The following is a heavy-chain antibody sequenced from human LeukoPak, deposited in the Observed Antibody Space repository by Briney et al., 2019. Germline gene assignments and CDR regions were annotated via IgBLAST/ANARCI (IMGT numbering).Heavy chain of an antibody. Sequence: GGSLRLSCEASGSIFSHYGMHWVRQAPGKGLEWVAVIWSDGSNRFYAGSVKGRFTISRDNSQNTVFLEMDSLRAEDTAMYYCARDAQRGFDYSNSLKYWGHGTLVTVSS. V-gene: IGHV3-33*01. J-gene: IGHJ4*01. D-gene: IGHD4-11*01. CDR1: GSIFSHYG. CDR2: IWSDGSNR. CDR3: ARDAQRGFDYSNSLKY.